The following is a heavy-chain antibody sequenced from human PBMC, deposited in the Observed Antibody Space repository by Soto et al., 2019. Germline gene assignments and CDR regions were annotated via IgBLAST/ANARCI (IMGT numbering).Heavy chain of an antibody. CDR3: ANFLRSGRDPRYLHHI. J-gene: IGHJ3*02. CDR1: GFTFSDYA. D-gene: IGHD5-12*01. Sequence: PGGSLRLSCSASGFTFSDYAMHWVRQPPGKGLEWVATVSSDGERKYYAMSVKGRFAISKDNSMSTLLLQMDTLGPDDTAIYYCANFLRSGRDPRYLHHIWRQGTLVTGS. V-gene: IGHV3-30*18. CDR2: VSSDGERK.